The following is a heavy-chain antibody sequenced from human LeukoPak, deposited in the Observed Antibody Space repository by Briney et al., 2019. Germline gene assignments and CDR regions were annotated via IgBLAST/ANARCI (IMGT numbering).Heavy chain of an antibody. CDR3: SRGGGSYGSGYGMDV. CDR1: GFTLDDYA. D-gene: IGHD3-10*01. CDR2: IRSKAYGGTT. J-gene: IGHJ6*04. Sequence: PGRSLRLSCTGSGFTLDDYAMNWVRQAPGKGLEWVGFIRSKAYGGTTDYAASVKGRFTISRDDSKSIAYLQMNSLKIEDTAVYYCSRGGGSYGSGYGMDVWGKGTTVTVSS. V-gene: IGHV3-49*04.